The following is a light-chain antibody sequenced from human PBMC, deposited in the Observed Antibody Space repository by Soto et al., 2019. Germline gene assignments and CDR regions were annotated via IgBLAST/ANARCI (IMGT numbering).Light chain of an antibody. CDR2: DVS. Sequence: QSALTQPASVSGSPGQSITISCTGTSSDVGGYTPVSWYQQHPGKAPKLMIYDVSNRPSGVSDRFSGSKSGNTASLTISGLQAEDEADYYCNSYTTSSTRVFGTGTKLTVL. V-gene: IGLV2-14*03. CDR3: NSYTTSSTRV. CDR1: SSDVGGYTP. J-gene: IGLJ1*01.